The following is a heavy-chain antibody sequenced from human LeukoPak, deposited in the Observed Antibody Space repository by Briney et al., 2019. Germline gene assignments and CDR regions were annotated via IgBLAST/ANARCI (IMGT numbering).Heavy chain of an antibody. J-gene: IGHJ6*04. CDR3: GRGHFGLDV. V-gene: IGHV3-11*06. Sequence: GGSLRLSCAASGFTFSDHYMTWIRQAPGKGLEWVSYITNSGRDADYSDSVRGRFTTSRDNAKNSLYLQMNSLRPEDTAMYYCGRGHFGLDVWGKGTTVTVSS. CDR1: GFTFSDHY. CDR2: ITNSGRDA.